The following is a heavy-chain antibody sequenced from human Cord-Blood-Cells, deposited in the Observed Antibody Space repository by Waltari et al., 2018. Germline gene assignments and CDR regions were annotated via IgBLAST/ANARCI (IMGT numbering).Heavy chain of an antibody. CDR3: ARSPRGAYGDYFDY. D-gene: IGHD4-17*01. J-gene: IGHJ4*02. Sequence: QVQLQESGPGLVKPSETLSLTCTVPGGSISSYYWSWIRQPAGKGLEWIGRIYPSGSTNYNHSLKSRVTMSVDTSKNQFSLKLSSVTAADTAVYYCARSPRGAYGDYFDYWGQGTLVTVSS. CDR2: IYPSGST. CDR1: GGSISSYY. V-gene: IGHV4-4*07.